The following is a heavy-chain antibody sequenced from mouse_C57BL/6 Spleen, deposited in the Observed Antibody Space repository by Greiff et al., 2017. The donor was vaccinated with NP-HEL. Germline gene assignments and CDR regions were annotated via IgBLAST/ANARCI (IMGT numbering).Heavy chain of an antibody. V-gene: IGHV1-80*01. J-gene: IGHJ2*01. CDR1: GYAFSSYW. Sequence: VQLQQSGAELVKPGASVKISCKASGYAFSSYWMNWVKQRPGKGLEWIGQIYPGDGDTNYNGKFKGKATLTADKSSSTAYMQLSSLTSEDSAVYFCAREDYYFYYFDYWGQGTTLTVSS. CDR2: IYPGDGDT. D-gene: IGHD1-1*01. CDR3: AREDYYFYYFDY.